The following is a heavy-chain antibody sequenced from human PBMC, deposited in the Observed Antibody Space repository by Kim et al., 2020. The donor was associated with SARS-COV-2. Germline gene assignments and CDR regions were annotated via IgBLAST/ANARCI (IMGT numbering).Heavy chain of an antibody. D-gene: IGHD6-13*01. CDR3: VRVAVGASSWYYFDS. V-gene: IGHV3-11*05. CDR2: ISSSGTYT. CDR1: GINFSYYY. J-gene: IGHJ4*02. Sequence: GGSLRLSCAASGINFSYYYMSWIRQAPGKGLEWVSYISSSGTYTKYAESLKGRFTISRDNAENSLYLEMNSLRAEDTAVYYCVRVAVGASSWYYFDSWGQGTLVTVSS.